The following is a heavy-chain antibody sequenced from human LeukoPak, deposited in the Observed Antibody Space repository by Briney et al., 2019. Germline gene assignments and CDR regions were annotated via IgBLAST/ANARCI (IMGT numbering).Heavy chain of an antibody. CDR1: GGTFSSYA. Sequence: ASVKVSCKASGGTFSSYAISWVRQAPGQGLEWMGGIISIFGTANYAQKFQGRVTITTDESTSTAYMELSSLRSEDTAVYYCARDQSITIFGVVNGWFDPWGQGTLVTVSS. D-gene: IGHD3-3*01. CDR3: ARDQSITIFGVVNGWFDP. J-gene: IGHJ5*02. CDR2: IISIFGTA. V-gene: IGHV1-69*05.